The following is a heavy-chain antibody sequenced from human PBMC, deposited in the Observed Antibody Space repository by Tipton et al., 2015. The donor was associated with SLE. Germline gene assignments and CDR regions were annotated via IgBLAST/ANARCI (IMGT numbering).Heavy chain of an antibody. Sequence: LRLSCAVYGGSFSGYYWSWIRQPPGKGLEWIGEINHSGSTNYNPSLKSRITISVDKSKNQFSLKLSSVTAADTAVYYCARRSGYCSGGSCGWFDPWGQGTLVTVSS. CDR3: ARRSGYCSGGSCGWFDP. V-gene: IGHV4-34*01. CDR1: GGSFSGYY. J-gene: IGHJ5*02. D-gene: IGHD2-15*01. CDR2: INHSGST.